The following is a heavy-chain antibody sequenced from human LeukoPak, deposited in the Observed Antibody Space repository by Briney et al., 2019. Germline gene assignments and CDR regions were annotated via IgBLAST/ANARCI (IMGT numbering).Heavy chain of an antibody. Sequence: ASVKVSCKASGYTFTGYYMHWVRQAPGQGLEWMGWINPNSGGTNYAQKFQGRVTMTRDTSISTAYMELSRLRSDDTAVYYCAKPRHSSSWFYNFDYWGQGTLVTVSS. CDR2: INPNSGGT. CDR3: AKPRHSSSWFYNFDY. V-gene: IGHV1-2*02. J-gene: IGHJ4*02. CDR1: GYTFTGYY. D-gene: IGHD6-13*01.